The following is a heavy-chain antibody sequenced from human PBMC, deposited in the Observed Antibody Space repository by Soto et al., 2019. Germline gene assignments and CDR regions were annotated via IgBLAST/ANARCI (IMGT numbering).Heavy chain of an antibody. Sequence: ALVKVSCKASGYTFTGYYMHWVRQAPGQGLEWMGWINPNSGGTNYAQKFQGWVTMTRDTSISTAYMELSRLRSDDTAVYYCAREWGYSYGYFPYYFDYWGQGTLVTVSS. D-gene: IGHD5-18*01. J-gene: IGHJ4*02. CDR3: AREWGYSYGYFPYYFDY. CDR1: GYTFTGYY. CDR2: INPNSGGT. V-gene: IGHV1-2*04.